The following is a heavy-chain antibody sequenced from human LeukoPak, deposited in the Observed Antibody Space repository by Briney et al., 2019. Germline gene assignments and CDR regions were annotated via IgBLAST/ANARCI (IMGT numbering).Heavy chain of an antibody. CDR3: ARGRWLQLPFDY. Sequence: GGSLRLSRAASGFTFSSYGMHWVRQAPGKGLEWVAFIRYDGSNKYYADSVKGRFTISRDNSKNTLYLQMNSLRAEDTAVYYCARGRWLQLPFDYWGQGTLVTVSS. J-gene: IGHJ4*02. CDR2: IRYDGSNK. V-gene: IGHV3-30*02. CDR1: GFTFSSYG. D-gene: IGHD5-24*01.